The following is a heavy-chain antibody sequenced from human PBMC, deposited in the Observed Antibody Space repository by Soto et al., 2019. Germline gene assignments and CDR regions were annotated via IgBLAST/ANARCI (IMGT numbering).Heavy chain of an antibody. J-gene: IGHJ4*02. Sequence: GGSLRLSCAASGFTFSSYWMHWVRQAPGKGLVWVSRINSDGSSTSYADSVKGRFTISRDNAKNTLYLQMNSLRAEDTAVYYCARAFGYCSGGSCYSDYWGQGTLVTVSS. D-gene: IGHD2-15*01. CDR3: ARAFGYCSGGSCYSDY. CDR2: INSDGSST. V-gene: IGHV3-74*01. CDR1: GFTFSSYW.